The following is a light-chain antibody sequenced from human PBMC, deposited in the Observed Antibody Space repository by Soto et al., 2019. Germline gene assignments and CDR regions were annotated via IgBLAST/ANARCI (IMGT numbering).Light chain of an antibody. J-gene: IGKJ2*01. CDR3: QQYNKWPPQYT. Sequence: EIVMTQSPATLSVSPGERATLSCRASQSINSDLAWYQQKPGQAPRLLIYGASTRATDIPARISGSGSGTDFTLTISSLQSEDFALYYCQQYNKWPPQYTFGQGTKLEIK. V-gene: IGKV3-15*01. CDR1: QSINSD. CDR2: GAS.